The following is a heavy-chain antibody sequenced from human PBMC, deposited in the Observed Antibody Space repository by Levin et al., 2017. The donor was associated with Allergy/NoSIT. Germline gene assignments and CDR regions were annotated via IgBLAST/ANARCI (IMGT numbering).Heavy chain of an antibody. CDR3: ARTTLWFGELSPPDY. Sequence: ESGPTLVKPTQTLTLTCTFSGFSLSTSGMCVSWIRQPPGKALEWLARIDWDDDKYYSTSLKTRLTISKDTSKNQVVLTMTNMDPVDTATYYCARTTLWFGELSPPDYWGQGTLVTVSS. J-gene: IGHJ4*02. CDR2: IDWDDDK. D-gene: IGHD3-10*01. CDR1: GFSLSTSGMC. V-gene: IGHV2-70*11.